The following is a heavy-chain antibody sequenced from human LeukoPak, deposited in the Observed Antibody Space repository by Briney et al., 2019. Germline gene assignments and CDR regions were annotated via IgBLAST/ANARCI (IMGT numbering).Heavy chain of an antibody. CDR1: GGSFSGYY. V-gene: IGHV4-34*01. J-gene: IGHJ6*02. CDR2: INHSGST. D-gene: IGHD1-26*01. Sequence: SETLSLTCAVYGGSFSGYYWSWIRQPPGKGLEWIGEINHSGSTNYNPSLKSRVTISVDTSKNQFSLKLSSVTAADTAVYYCARVGATIHYYGMDVWGQGTTVTVSS. CDR3: ARVGATIHYYGMDV.